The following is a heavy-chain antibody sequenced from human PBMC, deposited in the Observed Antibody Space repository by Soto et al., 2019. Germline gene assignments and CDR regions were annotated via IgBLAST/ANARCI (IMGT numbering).Heavy chain of an antibody. CDR2: MNPNSDNT. CDR1: GYTFTSYD. D-gene: IGHD3-9*01. V-gene: IGHV1-8*01. J-gene: IGHJ4*02. Sequence: QVQLVQSGAEVKKPGASVKVSCKASGYTFTSYDINWVRQATGQGLEWMGWMNPNSDNTGYAQKFQGRVTMTRNTSISTAYMELSSLRSEDTAVYYCARGQLRYFDWLLYGDYWGQGTLVTVSS. CDR3: ARGQLRYFDWLLYGDY.